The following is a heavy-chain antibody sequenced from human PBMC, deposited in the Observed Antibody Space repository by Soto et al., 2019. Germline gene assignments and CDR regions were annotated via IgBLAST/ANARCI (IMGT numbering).Heavy chain of an antibody. V-gene: IGHV4-34*01. J-gene: IGHJ6*03. Sequence: SETLSLTCAVYGGSFSGYYWSWIRQPPGKGLEWIGEINHSGSTNYNPSLKSRVTISVDTSKNQFSLKLSSVTAADTAVYYCARERSPIAYYYYYMDVWGKGTTVTVSS. CDR2: INHSGST. CDR1: GGSFSGYY. CDR3: ARERSPIAYYYYYMDV.